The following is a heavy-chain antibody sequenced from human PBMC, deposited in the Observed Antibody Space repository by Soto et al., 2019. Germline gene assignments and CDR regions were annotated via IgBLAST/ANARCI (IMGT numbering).Heavy chain of an antibody. D-gene: IGHD3-3*01. CDR2: IYYSGST. V-gene: IGHV4-30-4*01. Sequence: QVQLQESGPGLVKPSQTLSLTCTVSGGSISSGDDYWSWIRQPPGKGLEWIGDIYYSGSTYYNPSLKSRVTISVDTSKNQFSLKLSSVTAADTAVYYGARGPPGGTIFGVVIPHFDYWGQGTLVTVSS. J-gene: IGHJ4*02. CDR3: ARGPPGGTIFGVVIPHFDY. CDR1: GGSISSGDDY.